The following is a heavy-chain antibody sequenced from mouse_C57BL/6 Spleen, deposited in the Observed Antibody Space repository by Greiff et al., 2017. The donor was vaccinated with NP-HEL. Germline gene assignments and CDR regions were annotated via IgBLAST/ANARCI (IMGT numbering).Heavy chain of an antibody. CDR3: TTDDYDRDYYAMDY. Sequence: VQLKESGAELVRPGASVKLSCTASGFNIKDYYMHWVKQRPEQGLEWIGRIDPEDGDTEYAPKFQGKATMTADTSSNTAYLQLSSLTSEDTAVYYCTTDDYDRDYYAMDYWGQGTSVTVPS. J-gene: IGHJ4*01. CDR2: IDPEDGDT. D-gene: IGHD2-4*01. CDR1: GFNIKDYY. V-gene: IGHV14-1*01.